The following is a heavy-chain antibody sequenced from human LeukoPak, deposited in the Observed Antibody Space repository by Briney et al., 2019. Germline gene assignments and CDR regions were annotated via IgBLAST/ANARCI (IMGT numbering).Heavy chain of an antibody. CDR3: ARERDYGDGLDV. CDR2: ISAYNGNT. CDR1: GGTFSNYA. V-gene: IGHV1-18*01. D-gene: IGHD4-17*01. J-gene: IGHJ6*02. Sequence: ASVKVSCKASGGTFSNYAISWVRQAPGQGLEWMGWISAYNGNTNYAQKLQGRVTMTTDTSTSTAYMELRSLRSDDTAVYYCARERDYGDGLDVWGQGTTVTVSS.